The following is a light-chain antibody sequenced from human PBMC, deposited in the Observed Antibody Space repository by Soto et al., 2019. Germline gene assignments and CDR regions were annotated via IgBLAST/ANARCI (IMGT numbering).Light chain of an antibody. Sequence: IQLTQSPSSLSASVGDRVTIMCRASPDINNYLNWYQHKPGRAPQPLIFAVSRLQSGVPPRFIGSASGTEFTRNFISLQREDPATYYCQQSFSTSFTFGQGTKLEI. V-gene: IGKV1-39*01. CDR3: QQSFSTSFT. CDR1: PDINNY. CDR2: AVS. J-gene: IGKJ2*01.